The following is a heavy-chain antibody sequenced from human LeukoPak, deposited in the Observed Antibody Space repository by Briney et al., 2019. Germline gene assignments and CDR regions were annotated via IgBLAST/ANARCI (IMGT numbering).Heavy chain of an antibody. D-gene: IGHD2-15*01. CDR2: IYYSGST. CDR3: ARAGEGYGYNWFDP. Sequence: SETLSLTCTVSGGSISSGDYYWSWIRQPPGKGLEWIGYIYYSGSTYYNPSLKSRVTISVDTSENQFSLKLSSVTAADTAVYYCARAGEGYGYNWFDPWGQGTLVTVSS. J-gene: IGHJ5*02. V-gene: IGHV4-30-4*08. CDR1: GGSISSGDYY.